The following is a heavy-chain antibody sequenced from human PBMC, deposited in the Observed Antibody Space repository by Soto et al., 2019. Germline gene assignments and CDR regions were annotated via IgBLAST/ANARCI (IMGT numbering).Heavy chain of an antibody. CDR2: ISGSGIST. CDR3: ARDAYYDFWSGYSLYYYGMDV. J-gene: IGHJ6*02. D-gene: IGHD3-3*01. CDR1: GFTFRSYA. V-gene: IGHV3-23*01. Sequence: GGSVRLSCAASGFTFRSYAMSWVRQAPGKGLEWVSGISGSGISTHYADSVKGRFTVSRDNSKNTLYLQMNSLRAEDTAVYYCARDAYYDFWSGYSLYYYGMDVWGQGTTVTVSS.